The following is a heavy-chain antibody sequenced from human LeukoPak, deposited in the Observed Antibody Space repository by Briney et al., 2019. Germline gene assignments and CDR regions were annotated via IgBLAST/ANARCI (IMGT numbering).Heavy chain of an antibody. J-gene: IGHJ4*02. CDR2: ITSSGNSQ. Sequence: GGSLRLSCAASGFNFNSYTMNWVRQPPGKGLEWVSSITSSGNSQDYIDSVKGQFAISRDNTKNSLFLQMNNLRAEDTAIYYCARHRYFDYWGQGALVTVSS. CDR1: GFNFNSYT. CDR3: ARHRYFDY. V-gene: IGHV3-21*01.